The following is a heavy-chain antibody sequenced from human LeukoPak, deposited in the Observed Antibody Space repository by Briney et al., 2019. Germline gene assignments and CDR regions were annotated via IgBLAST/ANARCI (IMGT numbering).Heavy chain of an antibody. Sequence: SETLSLTCTVSGGSISSYYWSWIRQPPGKGLEWIGSIYYSGSTYYNPSLKSRVTISVDTSKNQFSLKLSSVTAADTAVYYCASQNWAFDYWGQGTLVTVSS. CDR1: GGSISSYY. J-gene: IGHJ4*02. CDR2: IYYSGST. D-gene: IGHD7-27*01. V-gene: IGHV4-59*05. CDR3: ASQNWAFDY.